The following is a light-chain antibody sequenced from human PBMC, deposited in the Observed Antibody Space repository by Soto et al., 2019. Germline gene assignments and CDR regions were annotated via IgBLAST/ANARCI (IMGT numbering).Light chain of an antibody. Sequence: ELVMAQSPATMSVSPEERATLSCRASQSVSSDLAWYQQKPGQAPRFLIYGASTRATGIPARVSGSGSGTEFTLTISSLKSEDFEVYYCQQYKNWPWTFGQGTKVDIK. CDR3: QQYKNWPWT. CDR2: GAS. J-gene: IGKJ1*01. CDR1: QSVSSD. V-gene: IGKV3-15*01.